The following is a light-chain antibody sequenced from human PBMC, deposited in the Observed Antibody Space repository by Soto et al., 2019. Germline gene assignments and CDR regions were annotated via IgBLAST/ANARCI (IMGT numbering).Light chain of an antibody. V-gene: IGKV1-8*01. CDR2: AAS. CDR3: QQLNTYPWT. CDR1: QGISRY. Sequence: AIRITPAPSSFFASTRSRVTITCRASQGISRYLAWYQQKPGKAPMLLIYAASTLLSGVPSRFSGSGSGADFTLTISSLQPEDFATYYCQQLNTYPWTFGQGTKVDIK. J-gene: IGKJ1*01.